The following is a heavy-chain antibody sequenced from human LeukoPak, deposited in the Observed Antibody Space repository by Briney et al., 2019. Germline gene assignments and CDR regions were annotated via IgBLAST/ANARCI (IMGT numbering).Heavy chain of an antibody. D-gene: IGHD2-2*03. CDR3: AREGSGYCSSTSCLGGP. CDR2: IIPIFGTA. J-gene: IGHJ4*02. Sequence: SVKVSCKASGGTFSSYAISWVRQAPGQGLEWMGGIIPIFGTANYAQKFQGRVTITADESSSTAYMELSSLRSEDTAVYYCAREGSGYCSSTSCLGGPWGQGTLVTVSS. V-gene: IGHV1-69*13. CDR1: GGTFSSYA.